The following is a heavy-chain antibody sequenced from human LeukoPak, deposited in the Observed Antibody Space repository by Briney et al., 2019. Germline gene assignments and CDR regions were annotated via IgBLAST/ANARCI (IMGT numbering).Heavy chain of an antibody. CDR2: ISAYNGNT. D-gene: IGHD1-26*01. CDR1: GYTFTNYG. V-gene: IGHV1-18*01. J-gene: IGHJ4*02. CDR3: ATLVGATNGNDY. Sequence: ASVKVSCKASGYTFTNYGITWVRQAPGQGLEWMGWISAYNGNTNYAQNLQGRVTMTEDTSTDTAYMELSSLRSEDTAVYYCATLVGATNGNDYWGQGTLVTVSS.